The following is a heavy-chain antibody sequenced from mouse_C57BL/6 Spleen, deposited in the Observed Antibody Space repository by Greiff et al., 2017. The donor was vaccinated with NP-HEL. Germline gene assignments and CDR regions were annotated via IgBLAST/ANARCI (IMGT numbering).Heavy chain of an antibody. Sequence: EVKLVESGGGLVKPGGSLKLSCAASGFTFSSYAMSWVRQTPEKRLEWVATISDGGSYTYYPDNVKGRFTISRDNAKNNLYLQMSHLKSEDTAMYYCARESNYNYGGFAYWGQGTLVTVSA. J-gene: IGHJ3*01. CDR2: ISDGGSYT. CDR1: GFTFSSYA. V-gene: IGHV5-4*01. D-gene: IGHD1-1*01. CDR3: ARESNYNYGGFAY.